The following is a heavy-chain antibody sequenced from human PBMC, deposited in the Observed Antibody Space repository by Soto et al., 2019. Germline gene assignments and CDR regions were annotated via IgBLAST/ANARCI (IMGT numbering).Heavy chain of an antibody. CDR1: GFTFSRYA. J-gene: IGHJ4*02. CDR3: AKCAEVLGGSLDF. Sequence: GVSLRLSCAASGFTFSRYAMTWVRQAPGKGLEWVSTISASGGSTFYADSVQGWFTISRDNSRGTLFLQMNSLRAEDTAVYYCAKCAEVLGGSLDFWGQGT. CDR2: ISASGGST. V-gene: IGHV3-23*01. D-gene: IGHD1-26*01.